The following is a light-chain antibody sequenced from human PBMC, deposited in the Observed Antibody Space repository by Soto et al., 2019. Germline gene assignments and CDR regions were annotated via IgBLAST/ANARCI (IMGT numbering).Light chain of an antibody. CDR2: GAS. CDR1: QSVSSNF. Sequence: EIVLTQSPGTLSLSPGERATLSCRASQSVSSNFLAWYQQKPGQAPRLLISGASSRATGIPDRFSGSGSGTDFTLTISRLEPEDFAVYYCQQYGSSPPWTLGQGTKVDIK. V-gene: IGKV3-20*01. CDR3: QQYGSSPPWT. J-gene: IGKJ1*01.